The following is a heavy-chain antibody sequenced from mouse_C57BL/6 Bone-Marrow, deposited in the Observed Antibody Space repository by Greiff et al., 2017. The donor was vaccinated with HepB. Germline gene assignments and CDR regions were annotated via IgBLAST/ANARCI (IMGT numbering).Heavy chain of an antibody. J-gene: IGHJ4*01. Sequence: EVKLMESGGGLVKPGGSLKLSCAASGFTFSDYGMHWVRQAPEKGLEWVAYISSGSSTIYYADTVKGRFTISRDNAKNTLFLHMTSLRSEDTAMYYCARTPFTTVVATGGFYYAMDYWGQGTSVTVSS. D-gene: IGHD1-1*01. CDR3: ARTPFTTVVATGGFYYAMDY. CDR1: GFTFSDYG. V-gene: IGHV5-17*01. CDR2: ISSGSSTI.